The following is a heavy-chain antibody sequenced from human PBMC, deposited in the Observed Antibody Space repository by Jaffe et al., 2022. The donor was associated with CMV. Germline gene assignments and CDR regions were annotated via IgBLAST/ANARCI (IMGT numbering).Heavy chain of an antibody. V-gene: IGHV1-2*02. CDR2: INPNSGGT. J-gene: IGHJ5*02. D-gene: IGHD3-3*01. CDR3: ASSATTIFGTPGWFDP. CDR1: GYTFTGYY. Sequence: QVQLVQSGAEVKKPGASVKVSCKASGYTFTGYYMHWVRQAPGQGLEWMGWINPNSGGTNYAQKFQGRVTMTRDTSISTAYMELSRLRSDDTAVYYCASSATTIFGTPGWFDPWGQGTLVTVSS.